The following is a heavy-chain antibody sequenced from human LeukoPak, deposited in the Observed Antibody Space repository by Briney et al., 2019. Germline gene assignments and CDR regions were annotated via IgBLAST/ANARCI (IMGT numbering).Heavy chain of an antibody. CDR1: GGTFSSYA. V-gene: IGHV1-69*05. CDR3: ARKAYGRFDL. Sequence: SVKVSCKASGGTFSSYAISWVRQAPGQGLEWMGRIIPIFGTANYAQKFQGGVTITTHESTSTAYMELSSLRSEYTAVYYCARKAYGRFDLWGQGTLVTVSS. J-gene: IGHJ4*03. CDR2: IIPIFGTA. D-gene: IGHD4-17*01.